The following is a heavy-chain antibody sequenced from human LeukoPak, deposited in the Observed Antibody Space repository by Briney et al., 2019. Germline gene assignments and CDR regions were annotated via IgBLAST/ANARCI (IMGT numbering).Heavy chain of an antibody. Sequence: GGSLRLSCAASGFTFSTYSMNWVRQAPGKGLEWVSSISSSSYICYADSVKGRFTISRDNAKNSLYLQMNSLRAEDTAVYYCARDGGLEDDFWSRRLDYWGQGTLVTVSS. CDR1: GFTFSTYS. J-gene: IGHJ4*02. V-gene: IGHV3-21*01. D-gene: IGHD3-3*01. CDR3: ARDGGLEDDFWSRRLDY. CDR2: ISSSSYI.